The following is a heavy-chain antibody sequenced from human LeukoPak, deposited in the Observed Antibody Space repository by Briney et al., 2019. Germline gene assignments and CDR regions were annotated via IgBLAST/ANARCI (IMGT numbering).Heavy chain of an antibody. V-gene: IGHV1-46*01. D-gene: IGHD3-3*01. CDR3: ARDLGVDSGGWFDP. CDR1: GYTFTSYG. CDR2: INPSGGST. J-gene: IGHJ5*02. Sequence: ASVKVSCKASGYTFTSYGISWVRQAPGQGLERMGWINPSGGSTSYAQKFQGRVTMTRDMSTSTVYMELSSLRSEDTAVYYCARDLGVDSGGWFDPWGQGTLVTVSS.